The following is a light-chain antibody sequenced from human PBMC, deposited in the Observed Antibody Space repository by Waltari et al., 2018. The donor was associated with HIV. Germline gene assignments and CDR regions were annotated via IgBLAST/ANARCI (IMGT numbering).Light chain of an antibody. CDR1: TSDCGLYNF. V-gene: IGLV2-14*01. CDR3: TSFTSNYTVI. CDR2: EVF. Sequence: QSALTQPAAVSGSPGPSITISCTASTSDCGLYNFIWWYQQHPGGVPRVIISEVFSRPSGVSSRFSGSKSGNTASLTISWLQTEDEADYYCTSFTSNYTVIFGGGTKVTVL. J-gene: IGLJ2*01.